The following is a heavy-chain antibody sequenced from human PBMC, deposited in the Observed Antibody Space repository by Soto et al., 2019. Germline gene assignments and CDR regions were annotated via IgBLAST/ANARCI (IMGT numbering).Heavy chain of an antibody. CDR1: GFTFSSYA. J-gene: IGHJ4*02. CDR2: ISGSGGST. Sequence: GGSLRLSCAASGFTFSSYAMSWVRQAPGKGLGWVSAISGSGGSTYYADSVKGRFTISRDNSKNTLYLQMNSLRAEDTAVYYCATIRQLLWFGELFYYWGQGTLVTVSS. V-gene: IGHV3-23*01. D-gene: IGHD3-10*01. CDR3: ATIRQLLWFGELFYY.